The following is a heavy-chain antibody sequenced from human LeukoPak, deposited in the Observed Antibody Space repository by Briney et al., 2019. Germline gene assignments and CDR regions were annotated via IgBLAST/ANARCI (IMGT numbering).Heavy chain of an antibody. CDR2: INPNSGGR. J-gene: IGHJ4*02. V-gene: IGHV1-2*06. D-gene: IGHD5-18*01. CDR3: ARGYVDPGYSYVSYYY. Sequence: ASVKVSCKASGYTFTGYYMHWVRQAPGQGLEWMGRINPNSGGRNYAQKFQGRVTMTRAPSISTAYMELSRLRSNDTAVYYCARGYVDPGYSYVSYYYWAQGTLVTVSS. CDR1: GYTFTGYY.